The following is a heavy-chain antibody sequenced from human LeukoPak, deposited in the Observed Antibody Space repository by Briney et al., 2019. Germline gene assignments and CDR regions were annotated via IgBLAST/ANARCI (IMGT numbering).Heavy chain of an antibody. V-gene: IGHV5-51*01. Sequence: GESLKISCKGSGYSFTSYWIGWVRQMPGKGLEWMGFIYPGDSDTRYSPSFQGQVTISADKSISTAYLQWSSLKASDTAMYYCARSPVIGHYDSSGYYGFDIWGQGTMVTVSS. D-gene: IGHD3-22*01. CDR3: ARSPVIGHYDSSGYYGFDI. CDR1: GYSFTSYW. J-gene: IGHJ3*02. CDR2: IYPGDSDT.